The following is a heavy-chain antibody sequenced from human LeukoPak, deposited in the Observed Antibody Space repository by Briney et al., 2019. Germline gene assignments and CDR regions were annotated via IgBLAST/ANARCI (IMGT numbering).Heavy chain of an antibody. V-gene: IGHV3-48*04. CDR1: GFTFSDYT. Sequence: GGSLRLSCEVSGFTFSDYTMTWVRQAPGRGLEWVSYISTSSSTIYYADSVKGRFTISRDNTKNSLYLQMNSLRAEDTAVYYCARIPSGYTLGYGYYYYYMDVWGKGATVTVSS. J-gene: IGHJ6*03. D-gene: IGHD5-18*01. CDR3: ARIPSGYTLGYGYYYYYMDV. CDR2: ISTSSSTI.